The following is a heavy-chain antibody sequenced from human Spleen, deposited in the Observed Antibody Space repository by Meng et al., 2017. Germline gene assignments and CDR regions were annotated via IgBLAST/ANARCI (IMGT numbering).Heavy chain of an antibody. CDR1: RASINNADYY. CDR2: IYYSGST. J-gene: IGHJ4*02. D-gene: IGHD2-15*01. Sequence: QVQLQASGPGLVKPSPTLSLTCTVSRASINNADYYWSWIRHPPGKGLEWIGYIYYSGSTYYNPSLNSRVTISVDTSKNQFSLKLSTVTAADTAVYYCARVGACSGGSCYFRLFDYWGQGTLVTVSS. V-gene: IGHV4-30-4*01. CDR3: ARVGACSGGSCYFRLFDY.